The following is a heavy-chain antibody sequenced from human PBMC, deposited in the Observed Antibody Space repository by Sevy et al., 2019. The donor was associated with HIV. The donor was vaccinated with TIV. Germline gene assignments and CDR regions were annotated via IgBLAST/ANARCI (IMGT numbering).Heavy chain of an antibody. CDR1: GFTFSIYT. D-gene: IGHD3-10*01. Sequence: EGSLRLSCAASGFTFSIYTMNWVRQAPGKELEWVSSIGSSSSYIYYTDSVKGRFSISRDNAKNALFLQMNSLRAEDTAVSYCARSLGNYYGSGTYQEDWFDPWGQGTLVTVSS. V-gene: IGHV3-21*01. CDR3: ARSLGNYYGSGTYQEDWFDP. CDR2: IGSSSSYI. J-gene: IGHJ5*02.